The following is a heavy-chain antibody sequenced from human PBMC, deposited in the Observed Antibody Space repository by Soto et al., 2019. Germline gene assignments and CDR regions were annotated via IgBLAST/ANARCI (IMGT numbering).Heavy chain of an antibody. J-gene: IGHJ6*02. Sequence: PSETLSLTCTVSGGSISSYYWSWIRQPPGKGLEWIGYIYYSGSTNYNPSLKSRVTISVDTSKNQFSLKLSSVTAADTAVYYCARDGDIVATTDYYGMDVWGQGTTVTV. CDR2: IYYSGST. CDR1: GGSISSYY. D-gene: IGHD5-12*01. V-gene: IGHV4-59*01. CDR3: ARDGDIVATTDYYGMDV.